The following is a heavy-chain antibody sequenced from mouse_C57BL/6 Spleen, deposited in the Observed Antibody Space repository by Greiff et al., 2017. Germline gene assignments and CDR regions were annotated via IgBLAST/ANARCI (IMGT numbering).Heavy chain of an antibody. Sequence: VQLKESAPGLVKPSQSLSLTCSVTGYSITSGYYWNWIRQFPGNKLEWMGYISYDGSNNYNPSLKNRISITRDTSKNQFFLKLNSVTTEDTATYYCASYGYDDYFDYWGQGTTLTVSS. D-gene: IGHD2-2*01. V-gene: IGHV3-6*01. CDR2: ISYDGSN. CDR3: ASYGYDDYFDY. CDR1: GYSITSGYY. J-gene: IGHJ2*01.